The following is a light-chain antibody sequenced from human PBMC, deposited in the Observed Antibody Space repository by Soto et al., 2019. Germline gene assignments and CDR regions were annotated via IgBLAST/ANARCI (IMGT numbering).Light chain of an antibody. J-gene: IGKJ4*01. CDR3: QQRGTWPRVT. Sequence: EIVLTQSPATLSLSPGETATLSCRASQSISRYLAWYQQKPGQAPRLLIYDASIRATGIPARFRGGGSDTDFTLTISSLAPEDFAIYYCQQRGTWPRVTFGGGTKVEIK. V-gene: IGKV3-11*01. CDR1: QSISRY. CDR2: DAS.